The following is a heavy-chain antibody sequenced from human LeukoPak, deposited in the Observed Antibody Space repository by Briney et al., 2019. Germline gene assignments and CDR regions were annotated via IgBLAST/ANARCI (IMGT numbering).Heavy chain of an antibody. Sequence: GGSLRLSCAASGFTFDDYAMHWVRQAPGKGLEWVSGISWNSGSIGYADSVKGRFTISRDNAKNSLYLQMNSLRAEDMALYYCAKAGSRYYDFWSGFDYWGQGTLVTVSS. V-gene: IGHV3-9*03. D-gene: IGHD3-3*01. CDR1: GFTFDDYA. J-gene: IGHJ4*02. CDR2: ISWNSGSI. CDR3: AKAGSRYYDFWSGFDY.